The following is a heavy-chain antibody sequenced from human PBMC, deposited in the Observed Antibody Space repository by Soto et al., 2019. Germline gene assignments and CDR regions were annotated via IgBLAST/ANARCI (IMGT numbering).Heavy chain of an antibody. CDR2: ISAYNGNT. CDR1: GYTFTSYG. V-gene: IGHV1-18*01. CDR3: ARGSGGSSYYYYGMDV. J-gene: IGHJ6*02. Sequence: ASVKVSCKASGYTFTSYGISWVRQAPGQGLEWMGWISAYNGNTNYAQKFQGRVTMTTDTSTSTAYMELRSLRTEDTAVYYCARGSGGSSYYYYGMDVWGQGTTVTVSS. D-gene: IGHD2-15*01.